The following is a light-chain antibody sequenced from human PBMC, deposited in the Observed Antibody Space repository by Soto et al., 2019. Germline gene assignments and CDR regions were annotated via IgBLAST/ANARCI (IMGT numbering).Light chain of an antibody. V-gene: IGLV2-8*01. CDR3: TSYAGTYGFFYV. Sequence: QSVLTQPPSASGSTGQSVTISCTGTSSDVGAYNYVSWYQQLPGKSPKLIIYEVSKRPSGVPDRFSGSKSGNTASLTVSGLQAEDESDYYCTSYAGTYGFFYVFGTGTKLTVL. CDR2: EVS. J-gene: IGLJ1*01. CDR1: SSDVGAYNY.